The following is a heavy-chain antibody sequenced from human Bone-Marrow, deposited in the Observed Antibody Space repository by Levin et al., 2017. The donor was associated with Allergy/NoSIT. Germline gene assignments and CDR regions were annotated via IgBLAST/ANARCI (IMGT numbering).Heavy chain of an antibody. J-gene: IGHJ4*02. CDR1: GGSFSGYY. Sequence: SQTLSLTCAVYGGSFSGYYWSWIRQPPGKGLEWIGEINHSGSTNYNPSLKSRVTISVDTSKNQFSLKLSSVTVADTAVYYCARAVAGNDYWGQGTLVTVSS. CDR2: INHSGST. CDR3: ARAVAGNDY. D-gene: IGHD6-19*01. V-gene: IGHV4-34*01.